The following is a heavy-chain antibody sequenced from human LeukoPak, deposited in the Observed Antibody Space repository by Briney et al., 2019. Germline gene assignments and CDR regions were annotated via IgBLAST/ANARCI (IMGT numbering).Heavy chain of an antibody. Sequence: GSLRLSCAASGFTFSSYWMHWVRQAPGKGLVWVSRISPDGSTTGHADSVKGRFTTSRDNAKNTLFLQMNSLRAEDTAVYYCTRDFDFSSAVWGQGTLVTVSS. CDR2: ISPDGSTT. CDR1: GFTFSSYW. CDR3: TRDFDFSSAV. V-gene: IGHV3-74*01. D-gene: IGHD3-3*01. J-gene: IGHJ4*02.